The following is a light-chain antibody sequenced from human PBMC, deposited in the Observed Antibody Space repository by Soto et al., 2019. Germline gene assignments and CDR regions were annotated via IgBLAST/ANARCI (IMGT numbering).Light chain of an antibody. J-gene: IGLJ2*01. Sequence: QSALTQPPSASGSPGQSVTISCTGSSSDDGGYNYVSWYQQYSGKAPKLMIYEVSKRPSGVPDRFSGSKSGNTASLTVSGLQAEDEADYYCSSYAGSNNFVLFGGGTKLTVL. CDR1: SSDDGGYNY. V-gene: IGLV2-8*01. CDR2: EVS. CDR3: SSYAGSNNFVL.